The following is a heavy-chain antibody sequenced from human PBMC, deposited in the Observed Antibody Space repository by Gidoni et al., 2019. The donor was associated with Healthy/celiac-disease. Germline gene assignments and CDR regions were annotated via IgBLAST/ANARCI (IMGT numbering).Heavy chain of an antibody. V-gene: IGHV4-30-4*01. CDR2: IYYSGST. CDR1: GGPISSGDYY. D-gene: IGHD4-17*01. CDR3: ARDTTVVTPEGWFDP. Sequence: QVQLQESGPGLVKPSQTLSLTCTLSGGPISSGDYYWSWIRQPPGKGLEWIGYIYYSGSTYYNPSLKSRVTISVDTSKNQFSLKLSSVTAADTAVYYCARDTTVVTPEGWFDPWGQGTLVTVSS. J-gene: IGHJ5*02.